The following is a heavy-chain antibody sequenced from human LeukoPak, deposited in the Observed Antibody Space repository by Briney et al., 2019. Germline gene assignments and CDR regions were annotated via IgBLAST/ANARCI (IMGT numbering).Heavy chain of an antibody. V-gene: IGHV3-33*01. CDR1: GFTFSSYG. J-gene: IGHJ1*01. CDR2: IWSDGYKK. D-gene: IGHD3-22*01. Sequence: GGSLRLSCAASGFTFSSYGMHWIRQAPGKGQEWVAVIWSDGYKKYYAESVKGRFTVSRDTSKNTLCLQMNSLRAEDTAVYYCARDDDTTGHYSYFQHWGQGTLVTVSS. CDR3: ARDDDTTGHYSYFQH.